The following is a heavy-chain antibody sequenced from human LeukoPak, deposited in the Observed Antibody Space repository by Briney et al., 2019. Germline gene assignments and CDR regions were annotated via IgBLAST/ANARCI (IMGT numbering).Heavy chain of an antibody. V-gene: IGHV1-8*01. D-gene: IGHD2-15*01. Sequence: ASVKVSCKASGYTFTSYDINWVRQATGQGLEWMGWMNPNSGNTGYAQKFQGRVTMTRNTSISTAYMELSSLRSEDTAVYYCAREMRSRVVVVAAPDYWGQGTLVTVSS. CDR3: AREMRSRVVVVAAPDY. CDR1: GYTFTSYD. J-gene: IGHJ4*02. CDR2: MNPNSGNT.